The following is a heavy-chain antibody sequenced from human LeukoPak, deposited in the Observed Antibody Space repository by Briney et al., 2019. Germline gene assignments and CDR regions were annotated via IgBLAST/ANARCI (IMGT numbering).Heavy chain of an antibody. J-gene: IGHJ4*02. CDR3: AKDLRYCSSTSCYTDYFDY. V-gene: IGHV3-23*01. CDR2: ISGSGGST. D-gene: IGHD2-2*01. CDR1: GFTFSSYA. Sequence: GGSLRLSCAASGFTFSSYAMSWVRQAPGKGLEWVSAISGSGGSTYYAGSVKGRFTISRDNSKNTLYLQINSLRAEDTAVYYCAKDLRYCSSTSCYTDYFDYWGQGTLVTVSS.